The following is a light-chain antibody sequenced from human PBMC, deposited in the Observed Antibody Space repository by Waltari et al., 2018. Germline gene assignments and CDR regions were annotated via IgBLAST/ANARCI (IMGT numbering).Light chain of an antibody. CDR3: QQRSNWPRT. CDR2: DAS. V-gene: IGKV3-11*01. Sequence: EIVLTQSPAPLSLSPGERATLSCRASQSVSSYLAWYQQNPGQAPRLLIYDASNRATGIPARFSGSGSETDFTLTISSLEPEDFAVYYCQQRSNWPRTFGQGTKVEIK. CDR1: QSVSSY. J-gene: IGKJ1*01.